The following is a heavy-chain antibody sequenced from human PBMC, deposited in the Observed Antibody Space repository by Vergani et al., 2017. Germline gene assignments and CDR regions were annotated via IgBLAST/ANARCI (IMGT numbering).Heavy chain of an antibody. V-gene: IGHV1-69*01. CDR2: IIPIFGTA. Sequence: QVQLVQSGAEVKKPGSSVKVSCKASGGTFSSYAISWVRQAPRQGLEWMGGIIPIFGTANYAQKFQGRVTITADESTSTAYMELSSLRSEDTAVYYCARCDGSGWTYYFDYWGQGTLVTVSS. CDR1: GGTFSSYA. CDR3: ARCDGSGWTYYFDY. J-gene: IGHJ4*02. D-gene: IGHD6-19*01.